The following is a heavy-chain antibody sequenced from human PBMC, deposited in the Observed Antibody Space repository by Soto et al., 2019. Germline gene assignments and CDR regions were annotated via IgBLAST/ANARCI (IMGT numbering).Heavy chain of an antibody. V-gene: IGHV3-23*01. CDR3: AKVLRLRGYFDY. Sequence: PVGSLRLSCAASGFTFSSYAMSWVRQAPGKGLEWVSAISGSGGSTYYADSVKGRFTISRDNSKNTLYLQMDSLRAEDTAVYYCAKVLRLRGYFDYWGQGTLVTVSS. D-gene: IGHD3-3*01. CDR1: GFTFSSYA. CDR2: ISGSGGST. J-gene: IGHJ4*02.